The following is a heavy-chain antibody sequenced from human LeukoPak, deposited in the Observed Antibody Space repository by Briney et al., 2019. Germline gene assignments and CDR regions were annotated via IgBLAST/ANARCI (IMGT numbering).Heavy chain of an antibody. CDR3: ARSLSQRSLYYFDY. CDR2: IYSGGST. D-gene: IGHD1-1*01. CDR1: GFTVSINY. Sequence: GGSLRLTCAASGFTVSINYMSWVRQAPGKGLEWVSVIYSGGSTYYTDSVKGRFTISRDNSKNTLYLQMNSLRAEDTAVYYCARSLSQRSLYYFDYWGQGTLVTVSS. V-gene: IGHV3-53*01. J-gene: IGHJ4*02.